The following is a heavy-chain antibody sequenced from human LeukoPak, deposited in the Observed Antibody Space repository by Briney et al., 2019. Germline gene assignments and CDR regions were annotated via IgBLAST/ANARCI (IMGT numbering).Heavy chain of an antibody. J-gene: IGHJ4*02. CDR1: GGTFSSYV. D-gene: IGHD3-22*01. CDR3: ARLAGNYDSSGYYYAD. V-gene: IGHV1-69*06. Sequence: SVKVSCKASGGTFSSYVINWLRQAPGQGLEWMGGIIPIFGAANYTQKFQGRVTITADKSTSTAYMELSSLRSEDTAVYYCARLAGNYDSSGYYYADWGQGTLVTVSS. CDR2: IIPIFGAA.